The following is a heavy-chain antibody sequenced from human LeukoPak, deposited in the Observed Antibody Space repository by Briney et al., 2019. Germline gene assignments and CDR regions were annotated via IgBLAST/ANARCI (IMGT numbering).Heavy chain of an antibody. J-gene: IGHJ4*02. D-gene: IGHD6-13*01. Sequence: GGSLRLSCAASGFTFSSYEMNWVRQAPGKGLEWVSYISSSGSTIYYADSVKGRFTISRDNSKNTLYLQMSSLRAEDTASYYCGKEFSSGWFFWGQGTLVTVSS. CDR3: GKEFSSGWFF. CDR1: GFTFSSYE. V-gene: IGHV3-48*03. CDR2: ISSSGSTI.